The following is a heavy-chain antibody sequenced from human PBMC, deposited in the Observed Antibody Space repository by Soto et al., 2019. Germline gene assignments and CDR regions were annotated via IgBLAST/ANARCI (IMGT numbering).Heavy chain of an antibody. V-gene: IGHV3-21*01. D-gene: IGHD5-12*01. CDR1: GFTFNSYS. CDR2: ISSSSSYI. J-gene: IGHJ4*02. Sequence: GGSLRLSCAASGFTFNSYSMNWVRQAPGKGLEWVSSISSSSSYIYYTDPEKSRFPISNANAKNSLHLQRNSLRTDDTAVYYCAREISLDSGYDFPTFFSYWGQGSLVTVSS. CDR3: AREISLDSGYDFPTFFSY.